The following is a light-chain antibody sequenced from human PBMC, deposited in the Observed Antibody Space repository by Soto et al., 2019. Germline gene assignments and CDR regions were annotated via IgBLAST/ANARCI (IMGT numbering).Light chain of an antibody. J-gene: IGLJ1*01. CDR2: EVT. CDR3: NSYTGSGIV. Sequence: QSVLTQPASVSGSPGQSITISCTGTSGDIGSYNRVSWYQQHPGKAPKLIIYEVTDRPSGVSNRFSGSKSGNTASLTISGLQAEDEADYYCNSYTGSGIVFGTGTKVTVL. V-gene: IGLV2-14*01. CDR1: SGDIGSYNR.